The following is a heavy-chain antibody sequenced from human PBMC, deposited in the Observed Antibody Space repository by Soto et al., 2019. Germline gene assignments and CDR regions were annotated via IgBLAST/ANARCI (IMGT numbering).Heavy chain of an antibody. Sequence: PSETLSLTCAVSGASISSDNRWTWVRQPPGEGLEWIGEISQSGTTKYNPSLASRVTISVDKSKSQFSLRLTSMTAADTAVYYCAKKVPAALRLYYFFGLDVWGQGTTVTVSS. CDR1: GASISSDNR. J-gene: IGHJ6*02. V-gene: IGHV4-4*02. CDR2: ISQSGTT. D-gene: IGHD2-15*01. CDR3: AKKVPAALRLYYFFGLDV.